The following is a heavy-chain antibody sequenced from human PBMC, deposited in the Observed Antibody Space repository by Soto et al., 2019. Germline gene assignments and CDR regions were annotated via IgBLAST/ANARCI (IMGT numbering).Heavy chain of an antibody. J-gene: IGHJ4*02. CDR2: INPSGGST. D-gene: IGHD3-9*01. CDR3: AAERFDWLLSFEY. Sequence: GASVKVSCKASGYTFTSYYMHWVRQAPGQGLEWMGIINPSGGSTSYAQKFQDRVTMTRDTSTSTVYMELSSLRSEDTAVYYCAAERFDWLLSFEYWGQGTLVTVSS. V-gene: IGHV1-46*03. CDR1: GYTFTSYY.